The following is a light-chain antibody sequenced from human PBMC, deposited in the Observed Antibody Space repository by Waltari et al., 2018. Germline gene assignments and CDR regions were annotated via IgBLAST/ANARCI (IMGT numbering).Light chain of an antibody. J-gene: IGLJ2*01. V-gene: IGLV5-45*02. Sequence: QAVLTQPSSLSASPGASARLTCTLRSDINVAAYRVYWFQQHPGSPPQFLLRYKSDSAKKQGSGVPSRFSGSNDASANAGIFLTSGLQSEDEADYYCMIWHSSANVAFGGGTKLTVL. CDR2: YKSDSAK. CDR3: MIWHSSANVA. CDR1: SDINVAAYR.